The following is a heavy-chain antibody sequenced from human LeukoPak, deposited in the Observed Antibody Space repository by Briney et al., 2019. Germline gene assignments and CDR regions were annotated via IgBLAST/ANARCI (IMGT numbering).Heavy chain of an antibody. CDR3: ARGTHYYYYYYMDV. J-gene: IGHJ6*03. Sequence: PGGSLRLSCAASGFTFSNHAMSWVRQAPGKGLEWVANIKQDGSEKYYVDSVKGRFTISRDNAKNSLYLQMNSLRAEDTAVYYCARGTHYYYYYYMDVWGKGTTVTVSS. CDR1: GFTFSNHA. V-gene: IGHV3-7*01. CDR2: IKQDGSEK.